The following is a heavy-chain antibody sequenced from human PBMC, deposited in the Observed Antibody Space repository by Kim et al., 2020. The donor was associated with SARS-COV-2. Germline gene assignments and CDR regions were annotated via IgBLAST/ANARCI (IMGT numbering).Heavy chain of an antibody. CDR2: IIPIFGTA. D-gene: IGHD6-19*01. CDR1: GGTFSSYA. V-gene: IGHV1-69*13. CDR3: ARGVASSGWWGYFDY. J-gene: IGHJ4*02. Sequence: SVKVSCKASGGTFSSYAISWVRQAPGQGLEWMGGIIPIFGTANYAQKFQGRVTITADESTSTAYMELSSLRSEDTAVYYCARGVASSGWWGYFDYWGQGTLVTVSS.